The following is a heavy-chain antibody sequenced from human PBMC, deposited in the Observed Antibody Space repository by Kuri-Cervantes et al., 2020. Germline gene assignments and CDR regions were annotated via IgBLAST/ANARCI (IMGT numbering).Heavy chain of an antibody. V-gene: IGHV1-2*02. CDR1: GYTFTGYY. J-gene: IGHJ5*02. Sequence: ASVKVSCKASGYTFTGYYMHWVRQAPGQGLEWMGWINPNSGGTKHAQKFEGRVTMTRDTSISIVYMELSRLRSDDTAVYYCARRIGYSGYLGPWGQGTLVTVSS. D-gene: IGHD5-12*01. CDR3: ARRIGYSGYLGP. CDR2: INPNSGGT.